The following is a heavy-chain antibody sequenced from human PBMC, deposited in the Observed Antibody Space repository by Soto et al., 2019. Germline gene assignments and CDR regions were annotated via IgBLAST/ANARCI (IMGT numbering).Heavy chain of an antibody. V-gene: IGHV3-7*03. CDR1: GFTFSNYW. Sequence: EVQLVESGGGLVQPGGSLRLSCAASGFTFSNYWMSWVRQAPGKGLEWVAKINQGGSEKWSADSVKGRFTISRDNAKNSLYLQLNSLGAEDTAVYYCVKDDGDYSFDYWGLGTLVTVSS. D-gene: IGHD4-17*01. CDR3: VKDDGDYSFDY. J-gene: IGHJ4*02. CDR2: INQGGSEK.